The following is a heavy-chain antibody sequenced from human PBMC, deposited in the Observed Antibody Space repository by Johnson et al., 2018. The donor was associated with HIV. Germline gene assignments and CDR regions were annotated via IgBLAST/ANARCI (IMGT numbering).Heavy chain of an antibody. V-gene: IGHV3-30*04. CDR1: GFTFSSYA. CDR3: ARPRVVITPHDAFDI. Sequence: QVQLVESGGGVVQPGRSLRLSCAASGFTFSSYAMHWVRQAPVKGLEWVAVISYDGSNKYYADSVKGRFTISRDNSKNTLNLQMNSLRAEDTAVYYCARPRVVITPHDAFDIWGQGTMVTVSS. D-gene: IGHD3-22*01. J-gene: IGHJ3*02. CDR2: ISYDGSNK.